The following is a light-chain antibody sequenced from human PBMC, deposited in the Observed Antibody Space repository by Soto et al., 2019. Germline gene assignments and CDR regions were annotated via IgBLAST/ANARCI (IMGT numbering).Light chain of an antibody. CDR1: QWIGTC. CDR3: QKYSSYPSLT. Sequence: DIQMTQSPSSLSASVGDRVTITCRASQWIGTCLNWYQQKPGKAPKVLIYAASSLQSGVPSRFSGSGSGTEFTLTISRLQPDDFATYYCQKYSSYPSLTFGGGTKVDIK. V-gene: IGKV1-16*01. J-gene: IGKJ4*01. CDR2: AAS.